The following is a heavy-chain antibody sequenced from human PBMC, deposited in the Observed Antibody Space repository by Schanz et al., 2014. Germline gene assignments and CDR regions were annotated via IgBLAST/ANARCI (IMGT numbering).Heavy chain of an antibody. J-gene: IGHJ2*01. CDR1: GFTFSSYS. Sequence: EVQVVESGGGLVRPGGSLRLSCSGFTFSSYSMNWVRQAPGKGLEWVSSVSHGGTYIYYADSVRGRFTISRDNAKNSLFLQMHSLRADDTAVYYCARSTYYDILTGQTHTRVDVRYFDLWGRGTLVTVSS. CDR3: ARSTYYDILTGQTHTRVDVRYFDL. CDR2: VSHGGTYI. V-gene: IGHV3-21*02. D-gene: IGHD3-9*01.